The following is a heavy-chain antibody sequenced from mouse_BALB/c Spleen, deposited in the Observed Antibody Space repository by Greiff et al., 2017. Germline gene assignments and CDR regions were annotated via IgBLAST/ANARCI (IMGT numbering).Heavy chain of an antibody. D-gene: IGHD2-1*01. Sequence: EVQVVESGGGLVKPGGSLKLSCAASGFTFSSYGMSWVRQTPDKRLEWVATISSGGSYTYYPDSVKGRFTISRDNAKNTLYLQMSSLKSEDTAMYYCARQGDGNYVGAMDYWGQGTSVTVSS. J-gene: IGHJ4*01. CDR1: GFTFSSYG. V-gene: IGHV5-6*01. CDR2: ISSGGSYT. CDR3: ARQGDGNYVGAMDY.